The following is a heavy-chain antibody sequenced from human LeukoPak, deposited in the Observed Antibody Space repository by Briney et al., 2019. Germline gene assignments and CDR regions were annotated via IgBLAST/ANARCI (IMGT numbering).Heavy chain of an antibody. Sequence: ASVKVSCKASGGTFSSYAISWVRQAPGQGLEWMGGIIPIFGTANYAQKFQGRVTITADESTSTAYMELSSLRSEDTAVYCCARDYYDSSGYYDPGAFDIWGQGTMVTVSS. CDR3: ARDYYDSSGYYDPGAFDI. V-gene: IGHV1-69*13. J-gene: IGHJ3*02. D-gene: IGHD3-22*01. CDR2: IIPIFGTA. CDR1: GGTFSSYA.